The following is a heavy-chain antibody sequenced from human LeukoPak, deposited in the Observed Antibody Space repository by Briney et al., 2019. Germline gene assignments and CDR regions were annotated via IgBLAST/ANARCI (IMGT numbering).Heavy chain of an antibody. CDR2: TYYRSRWYY. Sequence: SQTLSLTCAISGDSVSSNTAAWNWIRQSPSRGLEWLGRTYYRSRWYYDSAPSVNSRITITPDTSKSQFSLQLNSVTPEDTAVYYCAKSGTFIGYFDWSYYFDYWGQGTLVTVSS. CDR3: AKSGTFIGYFDWSYYFDY. D-gene: IGHD3-9*01. J-gene: IGHJ4*02. V-gene: IGHV6-1*01. CDR1: GDSVSSNTAA.